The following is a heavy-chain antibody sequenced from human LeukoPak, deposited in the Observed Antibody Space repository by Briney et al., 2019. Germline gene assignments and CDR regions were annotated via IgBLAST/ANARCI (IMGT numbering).Heavy chain of an antibody. V-gene: IGHV3-74*01. CDR2: IYGDGSFT. CDR1: GFTFSNFW. Sequence: GGSLRLSCAASGFTFSNFWMHWVRQAPGKGLVWVALIYGDGSFTRYADSVKGRFTISRDNSKNTLYLQMNSLRGDDTAVYYCARDRGYTSGWPNFDYWGQGTLVTVSS. CDR3: ARDRGYTSGWPNFDY. D-gene: IGHD6-19*01. J-gene: IGHJ4*02.